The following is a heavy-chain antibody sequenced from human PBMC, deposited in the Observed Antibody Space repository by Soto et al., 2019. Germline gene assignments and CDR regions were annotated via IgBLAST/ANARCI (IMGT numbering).Heavy chain of an antibody. CDR3: ARDVRDYDWGTYRMIDA. CDR2: IYHSGIT. D-gene: IGHD3-16*02. Sequence: TLSLPFAVQRGSMTSGYYGTWLRQHSTRGLEWIGYIYHSGITYYNPSFRSRVIMSVDTSKSQFSVQVTSVNAADTAIYYCARDVRDYDWGTYRMIDAWSQGTLVTVSS. J-gene: IGHJ5*02. CDR1: RGSMTSGYY. V-gene: IGHV4-31*11.